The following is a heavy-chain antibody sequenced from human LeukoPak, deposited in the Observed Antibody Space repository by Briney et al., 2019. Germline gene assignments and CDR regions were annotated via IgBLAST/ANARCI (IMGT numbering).Heavy chain of an antibody. CDR3: AKDGQSFNSMWDYLDS. Sequence: PGGSLRLSCAASGFDFSTYAMSWVRQAPGKGLEWVSGIGGGDTHHADSVKGRFTISRDNSKSTVELHMSSLRVEDTAVYYCAKDGQSFNSMWDYLDSWGRGTLVTVSS. J-gene: IGHJ4*02. V-gene: IGHV3-23*01. CDR1: GFDFSTYA. D-gene: IGHD1-26*01. CDR2: IGGGDT.